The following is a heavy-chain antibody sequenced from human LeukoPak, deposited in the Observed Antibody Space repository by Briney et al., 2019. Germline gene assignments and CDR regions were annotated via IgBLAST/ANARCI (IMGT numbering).Heavy chain of an antibody. CDR3: ARVGPRIATRQALDY. CDR2: IKQDGSEK. CDR1: GFTFSNSW. J-gene: IGHJ4*02. D-gene: IGHD6-6*01. V-gene: IGHV3-7*01. Sequence: GGSLRLSCAASGFTFSNSWMTWVRQAPGKGLEWEANIKQDGSEKYYVDPVKGRFTISRDNAKNSLYLQMNSLRVEDTAVYYCARVGPRIATRQALDYWGQGTLVTVSS.